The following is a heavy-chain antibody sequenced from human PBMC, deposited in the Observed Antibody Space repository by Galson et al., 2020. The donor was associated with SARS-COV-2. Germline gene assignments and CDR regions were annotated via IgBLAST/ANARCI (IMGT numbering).Heavy chain of an antibody. V-gene: IGHV3-53*01. CDR3: ARSPSISYNYYFGMDV. J-gene: IGHJ6*02. Sequence: QLGESLKISCAASGFTVSSSYMSWVRQAPGKGMEWVSVIYSGGTTYYADSVKGRFTISRDNSKNILYLQMNSLRAEDTAMYYCARSPSISYNYYFGMDVWGQGTTVTVSS. CDR1: GFTVSSSY. CDR2: IYSGGTT.